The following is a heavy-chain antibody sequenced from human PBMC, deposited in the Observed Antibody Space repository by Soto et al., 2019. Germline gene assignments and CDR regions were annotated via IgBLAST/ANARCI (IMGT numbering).Heavy chain of an antibody. D-gene: IGHD3-22*01. CDR3: AASMSTMISTYGMDV. V-gene: IGHV1-18*01. CDR2: ISAYNGNT. CDR1: GYTFTSYG. Sequence: ASVKVSCKASGYTFTSYGISWVRQAPGQGLEWMGWISAYNGNTNYAQKLQGRVTMTTDTSTSTAYMELRSLRSDDTAVYYCAASMSTMISTYGMDVRGQGTTVTVSS. J-gene: IGHJ6*02.